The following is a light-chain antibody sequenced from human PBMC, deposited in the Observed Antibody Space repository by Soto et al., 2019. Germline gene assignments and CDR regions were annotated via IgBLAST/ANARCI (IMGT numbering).Light chain of an antibody. CDR2: EVT. J-gene: IGLJ1*01. CDR1: SGDIGSYNR. CDR3: SSYTNINTRACV. Sequence: QSVLTQPASVSGSPGQSITISCTGTSGDIGSYNRVSWYQQHPVKAPKLIIYEVTDRPSGVSNRFSGSKSGNTASLTISGLQAEDEAEYYCSSYTNINTRACVFGTGTKVTVL. V-gene: IGLV2-14*01.